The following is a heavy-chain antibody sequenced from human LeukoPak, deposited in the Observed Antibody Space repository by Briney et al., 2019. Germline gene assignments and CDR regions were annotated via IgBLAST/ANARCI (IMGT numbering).Heavy chain of an antibody. CDR2: ISSSSGYI. D-gene: IGHD3-22*01. J-gene: IGHJ4*02. Sequence: GGSLRLSCAASGFTFSSYSMNWVRQAPGKGLEWVASISSSSGYIYYADSVKGRFTISRDNAKNSLYLQMNSLRAEDTAVYYCARAYYYDSSGYYYYYWGQGTLVTVSS. CDR1: GFTFSSYS. V-gene: IGHV3-21*01. CDR3: ARAYYYDSSGYYYYY.